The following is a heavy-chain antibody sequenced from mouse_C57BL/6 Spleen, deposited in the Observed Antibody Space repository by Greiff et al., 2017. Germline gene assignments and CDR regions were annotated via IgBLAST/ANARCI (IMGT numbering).Heavy chain of an antibody. CDR3: ARSGDYGSSLDY. D-gene: IGHD1-1*01. CDR1: GYTFTSYW. V-gene: IGHV1-69*01. J-gene: IGHJ2*01. Sequence: QVQLQQPGAELVMPGASVKLSCKASGYTFTSYWMHWVKQRPGQGLEWIGEIDPSDSYTTYNQKFKGKSTLTVDKSSSTAYMQLSSLTSEDSAVYYCARSGDYGSSLDYWGQGTTLTVSS. CDR2: IDPSDSYT.